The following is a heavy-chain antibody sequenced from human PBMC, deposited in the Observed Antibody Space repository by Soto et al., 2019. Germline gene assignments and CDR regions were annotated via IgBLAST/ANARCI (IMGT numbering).Heavy chain of an antibody. V-gene: IGHV4-34*01. D-gene: IGHD3-16*01. J-gene: IGHJ4*02. CDR3: ARALLGFSYGYGGYFDP. CDR1: VGSFHGYS. Sequence: TSETLSLRWQVSVGSFHGYSWSWFRQTSGKGLEWLGDISYRGSTDYSPSLKSRLMVSLDTSNNQFSLKMAQVTAADTAVYYCARALLGFSYGYGGYFDPWGPGTLVTVSS. CDR2: ISYRGST.